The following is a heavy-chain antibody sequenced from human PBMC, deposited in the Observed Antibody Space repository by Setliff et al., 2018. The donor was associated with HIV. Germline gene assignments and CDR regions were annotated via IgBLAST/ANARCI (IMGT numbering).Heavy chain of an antibody. CDR2: IHHSGTA. CDR1: GGSITRTPYY. D-gene: IGHD1-1*01. V-gene: IGHV4-39*01. Sequence: SETLSLTCTVSGGSITRTPYYWGWIRQPPGKGLEWIGSIHHSGTAYDNPSLKSRVTISLDTSKNQFSLKLTSMTAADTAVYYCAREPDYWGQGTLVTVSS. CDR3: AREPDY. J-gene: IGHJ4*02.